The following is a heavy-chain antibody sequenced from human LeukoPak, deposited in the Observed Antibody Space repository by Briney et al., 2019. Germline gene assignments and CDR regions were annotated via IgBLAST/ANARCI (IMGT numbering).Heavy chain of an antibody. CDR2: ISGSGATT. Sequence: GGSLRLSCAASGFTFSNYAMNWVRQAPGKGLEWVSAISGSGATTYYADSVKGRFTISRDNSKNTLYLQMNSLRAEDTAVYYCAKGSEDTVYFDYWGQGTLVTVSS. CDR3: AKGSEDTVYFDY. D-gene: IGHD2-15*01. CDR1: GFTFSNYA. V-gene: IGHV3-23*01. J-gene: IGHJ4*02.